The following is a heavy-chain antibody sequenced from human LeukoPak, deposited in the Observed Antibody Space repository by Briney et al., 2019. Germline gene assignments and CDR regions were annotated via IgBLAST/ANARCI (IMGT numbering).Heavy chain of an antibody. CDR3: AKVATKGNYYDSSGYSLDY. V-gene: IGHV4-59*01. CDR1: GGSISSYY. Sequence: PSETLSLTCTVSGGSISSYYWSWIRQPPGKGLEWIGYIYYSGSTNYNPSLKSRVTISVDTSKNQFSLKLSSVTAADTAVFYCAKVATKGNYYDSSGYSLDYWGQGTLVTVSS. CDR2: IYYSGST. J-gene: IGHJ4*02. D-gene: IGHD3-22*01.